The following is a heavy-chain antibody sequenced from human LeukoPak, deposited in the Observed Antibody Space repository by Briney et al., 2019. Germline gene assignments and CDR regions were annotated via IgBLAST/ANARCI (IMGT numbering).Heavy chain of an antibody. CDR1: GFTFRNYA. CDR3: ASDKYGLDY. J-gene: IGHJ4*02. CDR2: ISHNGDIT. V-gene: IGHV3-23*01. Sequence: GGSLRLSCAASGFTFRNYAMSWVRQAPGKGLEWVSVISHNGDITRYADSVKGRFTISRDNAKNSLYLQMNSLRAEDTAVYYCASDKYGLDYWGQGTLVTVSS. D-gene: IGHD2-21*01.